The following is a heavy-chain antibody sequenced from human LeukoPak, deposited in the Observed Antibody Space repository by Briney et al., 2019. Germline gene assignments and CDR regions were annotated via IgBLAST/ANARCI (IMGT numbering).Heavy chain of an antibody. CDR3: ARDPGIAVAGKGFDP. CDR1: RYTFTSYG. J-gene: IGHJ5*02. CDR2: ISAYNGNT. D-gene: IGHD6-19*01. Sequence: ASVTVSCKPSRYTFTSYGISWVPHAPGEGLEWMGWISAYNGNTNYAQKLQGRVTMTTDTSTSTAYMELRSMRSDDTAVYYCARDPGIAVAGKGFDPWGQGTLVTVSS. V-gene: IGHV1-18*01.